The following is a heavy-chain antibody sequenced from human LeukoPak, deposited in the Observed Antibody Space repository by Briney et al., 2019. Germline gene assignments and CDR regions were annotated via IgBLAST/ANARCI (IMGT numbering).Heavy chain of an antibody. CDR3: ARDLPVVVPAAILTY. CDR2: ISSSSSYI. CDR1: GFTFSSYS. V-gene: IGHV3-21*01. D-gene: IGHD2-2*02. Sequence: KTGGSLRLSCAASGFTFSSYSMDWVRQAPGKGLEWVSSISSSSSYIYYADSVKGRFTISRDNAKNSLYLQMNSLRAEDTAVYYCARDLPVVVPAAILTYWGQGTLVTVSS. J-gene: IGHJ4*02.